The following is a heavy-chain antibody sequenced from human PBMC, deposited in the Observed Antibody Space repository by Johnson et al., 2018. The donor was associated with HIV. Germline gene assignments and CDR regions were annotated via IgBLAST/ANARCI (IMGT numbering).Heavy chain of an antibody. CDR3: EKSAPPLQERTAPGAFDI. CDR2: IKCDGSEK. CDR1: GFTFSSSW. Sequence: VQLVESGGGLVQPGGSLRLSCAASGFTFSSSWMHWVCQAPEKGLEWVADIKCDGSEKYYADSVKGRFPISRDNSKNTLYLQMNSLRAEDTAVDYCEKSAPPLQERTAPGAFDIWGQGTMVTVSS. V-gene: IGHV3-52*01. J-gene: IGHJ3*02. D-gene: IGHD1-1*01.